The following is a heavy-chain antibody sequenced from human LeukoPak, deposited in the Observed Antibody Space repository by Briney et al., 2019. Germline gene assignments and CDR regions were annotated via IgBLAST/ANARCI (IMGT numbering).Heavy chain of an antibody. CDR2: IYYSGST. D-gene: IGHD5-24*01. J-gene: IGHJ5*02. Sequence: SETLSLTCTVSGGSISSGDYYWSWIRQPPGKGLEWIGYIYYSGSTYYNPSLKSRVTISVDTSKNQFSLKLSSVTAADTAVYYCARAGREMATKHWFDPWGQETLVTVSS. V-gene: IGHV4-30-4*01. CDR1: GGSISSGDYY. CDR3: ARAGREMATKHWFDP.